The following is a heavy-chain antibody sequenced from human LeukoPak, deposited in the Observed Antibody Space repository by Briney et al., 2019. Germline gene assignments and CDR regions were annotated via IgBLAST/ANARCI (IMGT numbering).Heavy chain of an antibody. V-gene: IGHV1-8*01. J-gene: IGHJ6*03. D-gene: IGHD3-22*01. CDR2: MNPNSGNT. Sequence: ASVKVSCKASGYTFTSYGINWVRQATGQGLEWMGWMNPNSGNTGYAQKFQGRVTMTRNTSISTAYMELSSLRSEDTAVYYCARARSGYYSYYYYYMDVWGKGTTVTISS. CDR1: GYTFTSYG. CDR3: ARARSGYYSYYYYYMDV.